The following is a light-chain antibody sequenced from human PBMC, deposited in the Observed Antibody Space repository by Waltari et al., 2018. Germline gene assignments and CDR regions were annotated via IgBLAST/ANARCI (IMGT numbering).Light chain of an antibody. CDR1: QSIGRW. CDR3: QQYNDYLGT. V-gene: IGKV1-5*03. J-gene: IGKJ1*01. Sequence: EIQMTQSPAALSASVGDRVIVTCRASQSIGRWLAWYQQKPVKAPRLLIFEASNLETGVPSRFSGSGSGTEFTLTISSLQPDDFATYFCQQYNDYLGTFGQGTRVDIK. CDR2: EAS.